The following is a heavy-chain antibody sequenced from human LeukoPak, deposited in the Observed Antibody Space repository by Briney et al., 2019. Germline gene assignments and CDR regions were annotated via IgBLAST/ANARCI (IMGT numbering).Heavy chain of an antibody. CDR1: GFTFSSYA. CDR2: ISGSGGSK. D-gene: IGHD3-10*01. J-gene: IGHJ6*02. Sequence: GGSLRLSCAASGFTFSSYAMNWVRQAPGKGLEWVSTISGSGGSKHYADSVEGRFTISRDNSKNTVYLQMNSLRAEDTAIYYCAKLTSASGAYGVDVWGQGTTATVSS. CDR3: AKLTSASGAYGVDV. V-gene: IGHV3-23*01.